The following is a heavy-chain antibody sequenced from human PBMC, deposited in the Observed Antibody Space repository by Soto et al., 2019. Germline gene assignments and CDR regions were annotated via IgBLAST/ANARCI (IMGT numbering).Heavy chain of an antibody. D-gene: IGHD4-17*01. CDR3: ARAGGNTVTGIWQFDY. J-gene: IGHJ4*02. V-gene: IGHV3-33*01. Sequence: GGSLRLSCEASGFTFNTYSMHWVLQPPGKGLEWLSAIWYDGTQKYYADSVKGRFIISRDNSKKTLYLEMNSLRAEDTAVYYCARAGGNTVTGIWQFDYWGQGTMVTVSS. CDR1: GFTFNTYS. CDR2: IWYDGTQK.